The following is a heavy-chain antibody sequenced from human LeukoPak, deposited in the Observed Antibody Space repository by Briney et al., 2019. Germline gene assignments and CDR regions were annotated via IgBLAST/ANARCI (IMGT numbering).Heavy chain of an antibody. Sequence: GGSLRLSCAASGFNVSSNYMSWVRQAPGKGLEWVSVIYSGGSTYYADSVKGRFTISRDNSKNTLNLQMNSLRAEDTAVYYCARGAAYDFWSGYYTYLFDYWGQGTLVTVSS. D-gene: IGHD3-3*01. V-gene: IGHV3-53*01. J-gene: IGHJ4*02. CDR3: ARGAAYDFWSGYYTYLFDY. CDR2: IYSGGST. CDR1: GFNVSSNY.